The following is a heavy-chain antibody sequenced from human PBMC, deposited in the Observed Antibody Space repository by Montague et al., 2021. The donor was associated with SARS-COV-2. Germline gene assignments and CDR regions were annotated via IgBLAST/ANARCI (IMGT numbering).Heavy chain of an antibody. V-gene: IGHV4-34*01. Sequence: SETLSLTCAVSGGSVSDYYWSWIRQPPGKGLEWIGEINHSGSTNYNPSLKSRVTTSVDTSKNQFSLKLTSVTAADTAVYYCARGRRITMIVVVITDIWFDPWGQGTLVTVSS. CDR3: ARGRRITMIVVVITDIWFDP. CDR1: GGSVSDYY. D-gene: IGHD3-22*01. CDR2: INHSGST. J-gene: IGHJ5*02.